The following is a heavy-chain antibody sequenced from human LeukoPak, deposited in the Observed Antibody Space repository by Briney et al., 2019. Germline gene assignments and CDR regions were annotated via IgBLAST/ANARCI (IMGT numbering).Heavy chain of an antibody. J-gene: IGHJ4*02. D-gene: IGHD3-3*01. CDR1: GFTFSSYW. CDR2: INSDGSST. CDR3: VRDLPHYDFWSGSPY. V-gene: IGHV3-74*01. Sequence: GGSMRLSCAASGFTFSSYWMHWVRQAPGKGLVWVSRINSDGSSTSYADSVKGRFTISGDNAKNTLYLQMNSLRAEDTAVYYCVRDLPHYDFWSGSPYWGQGTLVTVSS.